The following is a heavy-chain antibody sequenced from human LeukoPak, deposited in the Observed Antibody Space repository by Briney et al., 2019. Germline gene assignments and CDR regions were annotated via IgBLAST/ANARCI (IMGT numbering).Heavy chain of an antibody. CDR2: INTYNGNT. D-gene: IGHD3-10*01. CDR3: ARQSDVRTRRGDDAFDI. V-gene: IGHV1-18*01. J-gene: IGHJ3*02. CDR1: GYTFTRYG. Sequence: ASVKVSCKSSGYTFTRYGITWVRQAPAQGLEWMGWINTYNGNTNYAQKLQGRVTITRDTSTSTVYMELRSLRSDDTAVYYCARQSDVRTRRGDDAFDIWGQGTMVTVSS.